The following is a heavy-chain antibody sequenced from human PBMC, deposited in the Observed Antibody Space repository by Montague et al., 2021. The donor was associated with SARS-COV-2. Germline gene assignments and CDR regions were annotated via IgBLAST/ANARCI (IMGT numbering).Heavy chain of an antibody. D-gene: IGHD3-9*01. CDR3: ARERYSFSCTRGSTWFDP. V-gene: IGHV4-34*01. J-gene: IGHJ5*02. Sequence: SETLSLTCAVYGGSFSGYYWSWIRQPPGKGLEWIGEINHSGSTNYNPSLKSRVTISVDTSKNQFSLKLSSVTAADTAVYYCARERYSFSCTRGSTWFDPWGQGTLVTVSS. CDR2: INHSGST. CDR1: GGSFSGYY.